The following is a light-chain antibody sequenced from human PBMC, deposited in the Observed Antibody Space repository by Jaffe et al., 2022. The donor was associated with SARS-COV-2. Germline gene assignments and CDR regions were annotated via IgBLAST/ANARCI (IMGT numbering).Light chain of an antibody. CDR2: WAS. Sequence: DIVMTQSPDSLAVSLGEGATINCKSSQSILYSSNNKNYLAWYQQKPGQPPKLLIYWASTRESGVPDRFSGSGSGTDFTLTISSLQAEDVAVYYCQQYYSLPITFGPGTKVDIK. CDR3: QQYYSLPIT. V-gene: IGKV4-1*01. J-gene: IGKJ3*01. CDR1: QSILYSSNNKNY.